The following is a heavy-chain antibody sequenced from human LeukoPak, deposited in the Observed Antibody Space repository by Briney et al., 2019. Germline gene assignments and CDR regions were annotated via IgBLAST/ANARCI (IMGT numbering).Heavy chain of an antibody. Sequence: PGGSLRLSCAASGFTFSNYWMPWVRHTPGKGLVWVSRIDTDETTGFADSVKGRLTISRDNAKNTLNLQMDSLRAEDTAVYYCARGAGIVGSTTPFDYWGQGALVTVSS. J-gene: IGHJ4*02. D-gene: IGHD1-26*01. CDR3: ARGAGIVGSTTPFDY. V-gene: IGHV3-74*01. CDR1: GFTFSNYW. CDR2: IDTDETT.